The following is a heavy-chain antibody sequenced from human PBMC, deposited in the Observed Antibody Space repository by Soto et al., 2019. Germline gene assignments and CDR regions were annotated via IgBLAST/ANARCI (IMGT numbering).Heavy chain of an antibody. CDR3: ARGNDFWSGYYMG. J-gene: IGHJ4*02. V-gene: IGHV4-4*02. Sequence: SETLSLTCAVSGGSISSSNWWSWVRQPPGKGLEWFGEIYHSGSTNYNPSLKSRVTISVDKSKNQFSLKLSSVTAADTAVYYCARGNDFWSGYYMGWGQGTLVTVSS. D-gene: IGHD3-3*01. CDR1: GGSISSSNW. CDR2: IYHSGST.